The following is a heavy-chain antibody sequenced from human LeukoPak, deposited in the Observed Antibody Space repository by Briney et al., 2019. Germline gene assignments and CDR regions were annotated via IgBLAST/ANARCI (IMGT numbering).Heavy chain of an antibody. CDR1: GYTFTSYD. CDR3: ARITRGIVVVPAADYYYYMDV. V-gene: IGHV1-8*01. Sequence: GASVRVSCKASGYTFTSYDINWVRQATGQGLEWMGWMNPNSGNTGYAQKFQGKVTMTRNTSISTAYMELSSLRSEDTAVYYCARITRGIVVVPAADYYYYMDVWGKGTTVTISS. D-gene: IGHD2-2*01. J-gene: IGHJ6*03. CDR2: MNPNSGNT.